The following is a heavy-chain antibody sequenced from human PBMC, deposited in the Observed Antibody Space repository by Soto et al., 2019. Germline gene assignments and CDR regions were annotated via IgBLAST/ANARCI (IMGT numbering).Heavy chain of an antibody. D-gene: IGHD6-19*01. Sequence: SGPTLVNPPQTLTLTCTFSGFSLSTRGVAVGWIRQPPGKALEWLTLIYWDDDKRFSPSLKSRLTITKDTSKNQVVLIMTDMAPVDTSTYFCAHSLLQSPPGYWGQGTLVTVSS. V-gene: IGHV2-5*02. CDR2: IYWDDDK. CDR1: GFSLSTRGVA. CDR3: AHSLLQSPPGY. J-gene: IGHJ4*02.